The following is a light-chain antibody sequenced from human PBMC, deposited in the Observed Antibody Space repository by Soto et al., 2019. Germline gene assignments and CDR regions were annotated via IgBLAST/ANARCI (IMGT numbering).Light chain of an antibody. CDR3: AAWDDTSSFV. J-gene: IGLJ1*01. V-gene: IGLV1-44*01. Sequence: QSALTQPPSASGTPGQRVIISCSGGSSNIGRNTVNWYQHLPGTAPGLLIYTNDQRPSGVPDRFSGSKSGTSASLAISGLQSEDEADYYCAAWDDTSSFVFGTGTKVTVL. CDR2: TND. CDR1: SSNIGRNT.